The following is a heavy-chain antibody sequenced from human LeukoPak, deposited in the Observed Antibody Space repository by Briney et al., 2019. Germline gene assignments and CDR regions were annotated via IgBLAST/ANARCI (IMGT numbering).Heavy chain of an antibody. CDR2: ISGSGGST. CDR3: AKIGDDWGVYWYFDL. D-gene: IGHD2-21*02. J-gene: IGHJ2*01. Sequence: PGGSLRLSCAASGFTFSSYAMSWVRQAPGKGLEWVSAISGSGGSTYYADSVKGRFTIFRDNSKNTLYLQMNSLRAEDTAVYYCAKIGDDWGVYWYFDLCGRGTLVTVSS. V-gene: IGHV3-23*01. CDR1: GFTFSSYA.